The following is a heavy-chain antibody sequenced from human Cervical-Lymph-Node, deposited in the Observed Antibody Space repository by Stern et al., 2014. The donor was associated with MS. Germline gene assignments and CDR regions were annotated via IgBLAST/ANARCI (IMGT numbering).Heavy chain of an antibody. Sequence: EDQLVESGGGLVKPGGSLRLSCAASGFTFSSSSMNWVRQAPGKGLEWVASISSGGSYIYYADSLKGRFTISRDNAKNSLYLQMNSLRAEDTAVYYCARGRGGNYRYYFDYWGQGTLVTVSS. V-gene: IGHV3-21*01. CDR3: ARGRGGNYRYYFDY. J-gene: IGHJ4*02. CDR2: ISSGGSYI. D-gene: IGHD4-23*01. CDR1: GFTFSSSS.